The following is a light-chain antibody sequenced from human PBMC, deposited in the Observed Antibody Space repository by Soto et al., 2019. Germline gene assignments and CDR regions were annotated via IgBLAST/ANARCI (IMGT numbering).Light chain of an antibody. CDR3: QQRSNWPLT. V-gene: IGKV3-11*01. Sequence: EIVLTQSPATLSLSPGERATLSCRASQSVSSYLAWYQQKPGQAPRLLIYDASNMATGIPARLSGSGSGTDFTHTISSLEPEDFAVYYGQQRSNWPLTFGGGTKVEIK. CDR2: DAS. J-gene: IGKJ4*01. CDR1: QSVSSY.